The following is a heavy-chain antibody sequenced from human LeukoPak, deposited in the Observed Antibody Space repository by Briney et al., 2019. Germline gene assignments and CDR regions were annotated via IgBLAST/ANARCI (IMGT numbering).Heavy chain of an antibody. J-gene: IGHJ4*02. CDR1: GGSISSGDYY. CDR3: ARERAAYCTGDCHSFDY. V-gene: IGHV4-30-4*01. Sequence: TLSLTCTVSGGSISSGDYYWNWIRQSPGKGLEWIGYIYYSESTYYNPSLRSCVTISIDRSKDQFSLKMTSVTAADTATYFCARERAAYCTGDCHSFDYWGQGILVTVSS. CDR2: IYYSEST. D-gene: IGHD2-21*02.